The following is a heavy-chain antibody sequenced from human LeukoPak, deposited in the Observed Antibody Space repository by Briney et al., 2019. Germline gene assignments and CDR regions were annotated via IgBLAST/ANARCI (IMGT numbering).Heavy chain of an antibody. CDR2: ISYDGSNK. D-gene: IGHD2-2*02. CDR3: ARVGFYCSSTSCYKGVESDAFDI. CDR1: GFTFSSYA. V-gene: IGHV3-30-3*01. Sequence: GGSLGLSRAASGFTFSSYAMHWVRQAPGKGLEWVGVISYDGSNKYYADSLKGRFTISRDNAKNSLYLQMNSLRAEDTAVYYCARVGFYCSSTSCYKGVESDAFDIWGQGTIVTVSS. J-gene: IGHJ3*02.